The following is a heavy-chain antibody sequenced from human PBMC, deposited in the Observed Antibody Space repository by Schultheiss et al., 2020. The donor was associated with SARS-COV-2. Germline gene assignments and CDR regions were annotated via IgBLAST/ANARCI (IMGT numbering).Heavy chain of an antibody. CDR3: ARGPDAFDI. CDR2: IRYDGSNK. CDR1: GFIVSHNY. Sequence: GESLKISCAASGFIVSHNYMTWVRQAPGKGLEWVAFIRYDGSNKYYADSVKGRFTISRDNSKNTLYLQMNSLRAEDTAVYYCARGPDAFDIWGQGTMVTVSS. J-gene: IGHJ3*02. V-gene: IGHV3-30*02.